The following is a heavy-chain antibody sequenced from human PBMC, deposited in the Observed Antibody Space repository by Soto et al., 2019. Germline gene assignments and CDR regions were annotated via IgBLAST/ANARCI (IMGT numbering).Heavy chain of an antibody. CDR1: GFTFSTYW. Sequence: GSLRLSCAASGFTFSTYWMSWVRQAPGKGLEWVANIKQDGSEKYYMDSMEGRFTISRDNAKNSLYLQMSSLRSEDTAVYYCAKDRVGTTRDKAPDFWGQGT. D-gene: IGHD1-26*01. CDR3: AKDRVGTTRDKAPDF. V-gene: IGHV3-7*01. J-gene: IGHJ4*02. CDR2: IKQDGSEK.